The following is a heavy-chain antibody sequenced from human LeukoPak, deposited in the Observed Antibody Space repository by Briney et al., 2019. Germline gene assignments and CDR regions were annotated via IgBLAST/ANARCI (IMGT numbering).Heavy chain of an antibody. CDR2: ISGSGGST. CDR3: AKDPSNSSGWYDY. Sequence: XEWVSAISGSGGSTYYADSVKGRFTISRDNSKNTLYLQMNSLRAEDTAVYYCAKDPSNSSGWYDYWGQGTLVTVSS. D-gene: IGHD6-19*01. V-gene: IGHV3-23*01. J-gene: IGHJ4*02.